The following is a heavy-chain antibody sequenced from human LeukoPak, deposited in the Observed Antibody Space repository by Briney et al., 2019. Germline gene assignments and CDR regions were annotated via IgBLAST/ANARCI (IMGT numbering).Heavy chain of an antibody. V-gene: IGHV1-2*02. J-gene: IGHJ5*02. CDR3: ARSASEAAAGEDWFDP. CDR1: GYTFTGYY. D-gene: IGHD6-13*01. CDR2: INPSSGGT. Sequence: AASVKVSCKTSGYTFTGYYMHWVRQAPGQGLEWMGWINPSSGGTNYAQKFQGRVTMTRDTSISTAYMELSRLRSDDTAVYYCARSASEAAAGEDWFDPWGQGTLVTVSS.